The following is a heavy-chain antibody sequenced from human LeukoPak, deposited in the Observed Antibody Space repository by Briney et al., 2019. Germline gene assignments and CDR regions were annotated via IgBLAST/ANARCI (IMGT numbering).Heavy chain of an antibody. D-gene: IGHD3-9*01. CDR2: INPNSGGT. CDR3: ARAPPFAYYDILTGYYIADYYYGMDV. Sequence: ASVKVSCKASGYTFTGYYMHWVRQAPGQGLEWMGWINPNSGGTNYAQKFQGWVTMTRDTSISTAYMELSRLRSDDTAVYYCARAPPFAYYDILTGYYIADYYYGMDVWGQGTTVTVPS. CDR1: GYTFTGYY. J-gene: IGHJ6*02. V-gene: IGHV1-2*04.